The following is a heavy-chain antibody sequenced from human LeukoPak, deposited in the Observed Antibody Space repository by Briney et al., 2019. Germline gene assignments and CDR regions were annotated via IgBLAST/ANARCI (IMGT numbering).Heavy chain of an antibody. CDR3: AGGPQYTGSFPY. CDR1: GFHVNSFE. J-gene: IGHJ4*02. D-gene: IGHD1-26*01. Sequence: GGSLRLPCAASGFHVNSFEMTWARQAPGLGLEFLSYISDSGGVIKYADSVKGRFIISRDSAENALYLQMNNLGADDTAVYFCAGGPQYTGSFPYWGQGTLVGVSS. CDR2: ISDSGGVI. V-gene: IGHV3-48*03.